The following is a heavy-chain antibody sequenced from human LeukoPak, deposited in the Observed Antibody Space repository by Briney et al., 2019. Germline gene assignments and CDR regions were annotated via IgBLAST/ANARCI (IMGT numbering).Heavy chain of an antibody. CDR2: INPNSGGT. V-gene: IGHV1-2*04. D-gene: IGHD4-17*01. CDR3: ARDLKGMTTVTTSYYYYGMHV. CDR1: GYTFTGYY. Sequence: ASVKVSCKACGYTFTGYYMHWVRQAPGQGLEWMGWINPNSGGTNYAQKFQGWVTMTRDTSISTAYMELSRLRSDDTAVYYCARDLKGMTTVTTSYYYYGMHVWGQGTTVTVSS. J-gene: IGHJ6*02.